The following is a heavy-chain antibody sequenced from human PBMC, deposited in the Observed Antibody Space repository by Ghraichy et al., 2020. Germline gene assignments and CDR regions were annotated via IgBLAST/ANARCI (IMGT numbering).Heavy chain of an antibody. V-gene: IGHV4-38-2*02. D-gene: IGHD3-3*01. CDR1: GYSISSGYY. CDR3: ARVSYDLYYYMDV. CDR2: IYHSGST. J-gene: IGHJ6*03. Sequence: SETLSLTCTVSGYSISSGYYWGWIRQPPGKGLEWIGSIYHSGSTYYNPSLKSRVTISVDTSKNQFSLKLSSVTAADTAVYYCARVSYDLYYYMDVWGKGTTVTVSS.